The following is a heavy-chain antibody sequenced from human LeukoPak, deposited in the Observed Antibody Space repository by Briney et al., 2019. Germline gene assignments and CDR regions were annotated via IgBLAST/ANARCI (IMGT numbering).Heavy chain of an antibody. CDR1: GGTFSSYA. CDR3: ARVPYDSSGYPYFDY. CDR2: IIPILGIA. Sequence: ASVKVSCKASGGTFSSYAISWVRQAPGQGLEWMGRIIPILGIANYAQKFQGRVTITADKSTSTAYMELSSLRSEDTAVYYCARVPYDSSGYPYFDYWRQGTLVTVSS. J-gene: IGHJ4*02. D-gene: IGHD3-22*01. V-gene: IGHV1-69*04.